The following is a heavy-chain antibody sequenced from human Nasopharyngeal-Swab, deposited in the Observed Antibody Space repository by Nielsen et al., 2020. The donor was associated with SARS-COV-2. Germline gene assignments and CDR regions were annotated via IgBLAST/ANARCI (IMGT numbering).Heavy chain of an antibody. J-gene: IGHJ6*02. V-gene: IGHV4-59*01. CDR2: MYKSGNT. D-gene: IGHD5-24*01. CDR3: TSTFEMNPYYGMDV. Sequence: SETLSLTCSVSGGSNSRYYWSWVRQSPGKGLEWIGNMYKSGNTNYNPSLKSRVTISVDTSKNQFSLKLSSVTAADTAVYYCTSTFEMNPYYGMDVWGQGTTVTVSS. CDR1: GGSNSRYY.